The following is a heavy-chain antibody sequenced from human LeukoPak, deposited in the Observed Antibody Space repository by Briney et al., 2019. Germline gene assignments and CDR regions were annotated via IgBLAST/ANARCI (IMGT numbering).Heavy chain of an antibody. CDR3: ARGSSSLYSSKDS. CDR2: ISTYSGNT. Sequence: ASVRVSCKASGYAFTSYGITWVRQAPGQGLEWMGWISTYSGNTNYAQKFQGRVTMTTDTSTSTAYMELRSLRSDDTAAYYCARGSSSLYSSKDSWGQGTLVTVSS. V-gene: IGHV1-18*01. J-gene: IGHJ4*02. D-gene: IGHD6-13*01. CDR1: GYAFTSYG.